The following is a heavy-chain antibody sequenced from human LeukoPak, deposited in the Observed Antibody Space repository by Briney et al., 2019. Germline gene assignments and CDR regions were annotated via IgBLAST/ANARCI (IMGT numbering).Heavy chain of an antibody. V-gene: IGHV5-51*01. Sequence: GETLKISCKGSGYSFTSYWIGWVRQMPGKGLEWMGIIYPGDSDTRCSPSLQGQVTISADRSISTAYLQWSSLKASDTAMYYCARRLLYYYDSSGYFDYWGQGTLVTVSS. CDR1: GYSFTSYW. J-gene: IGHJ4*02. CDR3: ARRLLYYYDSSGYFDY. D-gene: IGHD3-22*01. CDR2: IYPGDSDT.